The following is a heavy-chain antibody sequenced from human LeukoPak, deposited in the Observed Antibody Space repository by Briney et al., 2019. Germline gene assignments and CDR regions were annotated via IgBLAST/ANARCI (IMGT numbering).Heavy chain of an antibody. D-gene: IGHD3-22*01. J-gene: IGHJ4*02. CDR1: GYSISSGYY. Sequence: SETLSLTCAVSGYSISSGYYWGWIRQPPGKGLEWIGSIYHSGSTCYNPSLKSRVTISVDTSKNQFSLKLSSVTAADTAVYYCARDLNYYDSSGFWDYWGQGTLVTVSS. CDR3: ARDLNYYDSSGFWDY. V-gene: IGHV4-38-2*02. CDR2: IYHSGST.